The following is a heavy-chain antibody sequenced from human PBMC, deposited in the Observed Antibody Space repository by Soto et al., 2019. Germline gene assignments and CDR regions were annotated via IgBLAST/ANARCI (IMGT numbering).Heavy chain of an antibody. D-gene: IGHD2-8*01. Sequence: GGSLRLSCAASGFTFSSYAMSWVRQAPGKGLEWVSAISGSGGSTYYADSVKGRFTISRDNSKNTLYLQMNSLRAEDTAVYYCAKAKWFPYYYYYYGRDVCGQGSTVTVS. CDR2: ISGSGGST. V-gene: IGHV3-23*01. CDR3: AKAKWFPYYYYYYGRDV. J-gene: IGHJ6*02. CDR1: GFTFSSYA.